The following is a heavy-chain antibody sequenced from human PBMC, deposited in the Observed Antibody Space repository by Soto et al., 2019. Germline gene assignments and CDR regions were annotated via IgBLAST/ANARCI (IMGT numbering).Heavy chain of an antibody. Sequence: SETLSLTCTVSGGSISSYYWSWIRQPPGKGLEWIGYIYYSGSTNYNPSLKSRVTISVDTSKNQFSLKLSSVTAADTAVYYCARHEAVGYYYYYGMDVWGQGTTVTVSS. CDR3: ARHEAVGYYYYYGMDV. CDR2: IYYSGST. V-gene: IGHV4-59*08. J-gene: IGHJ6*02. CDR1: GGSISSYY.